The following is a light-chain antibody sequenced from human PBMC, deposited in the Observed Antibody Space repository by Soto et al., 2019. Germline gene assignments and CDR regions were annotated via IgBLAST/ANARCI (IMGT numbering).Light chain of an antibody. CDR3: QQLHGYPIT. J-gene: IGKJ5*01. Sequence: DIHMPQSTSSLSASVGDRVTITCRASQSISSYLNWYQQKPGKAPKLLIYAASSLQSGVPSRFSGSGSGTDFTLTISSLQPEDFATYYCQQLHGYPITFGQGTRLEIK. CDR2: AAS. CDR1: QSISSY. V-gene: IGKV1-39*01.